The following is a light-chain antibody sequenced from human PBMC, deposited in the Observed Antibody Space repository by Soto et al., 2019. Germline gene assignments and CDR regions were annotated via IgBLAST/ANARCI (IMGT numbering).Light chain of an antibody. V-gene: IGKV2-28*01. CDR1: QSLLHSNGFNY. CDR2: LGS. Sequence: DIVMTQSPLSLPVTPGEPASISCRSSQSLLHSNGFNYLDWYLKKPGQSPQLLIYLGSNRASGDPDRCSGSGSGTDFTLEISRVEAEDVGVYYCMEGLQSRTFGQGTKVEI. J-gene: IGKJ1*01. CDR3: MEGLQSRT.